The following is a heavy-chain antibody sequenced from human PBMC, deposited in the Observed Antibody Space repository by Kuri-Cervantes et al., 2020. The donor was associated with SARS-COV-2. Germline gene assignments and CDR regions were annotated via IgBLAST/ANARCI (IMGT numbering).Heavy chain of an antibody. V-gene: IGHV4-39*07. D-gene: IGHD6-13*01. CDR1: GGSISSSSYY. Sequence: SETLSLTCTVSGGSISSSSYYWGWIRQPPGKGLEWVGSIYYSGSTYYNPSLKSRVTISVDTSKNQFSLKLSSVTAADTAVYYCARHSRYSSSWLKSNWFDPWGQGTLVTVSS. CDR2: IYYSGST. CDR3: ARHSRYSSSWLKSNWFDP. J-gene: IGHJ5*02.